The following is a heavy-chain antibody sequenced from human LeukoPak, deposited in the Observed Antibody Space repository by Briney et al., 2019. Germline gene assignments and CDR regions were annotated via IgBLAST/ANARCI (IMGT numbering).Heavy chain of an antibody. D-gene: IGHD6-6*01. CDR1: GYSFTSYW. CDR3: ARCVYSSSSGYYFDY. CDR2: IYPGDSDT. Sequence: GESLKISCKGSGYSFTSYWIGWVRQMPGKGLERMGIIYPGDSDTRYSPSFQGQVTISADKSISTAYLQWSSLKASDTAMYYCARCVYSSSSGYYFDYWGQGTLVTVSS. J-gene: IGHJ4*02. V-gene: IGHV5-51*01.